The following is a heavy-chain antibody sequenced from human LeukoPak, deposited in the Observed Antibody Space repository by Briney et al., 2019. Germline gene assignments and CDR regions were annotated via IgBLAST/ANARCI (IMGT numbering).Heavy chain of an antibody. J-gene: IGHJ6*03. Sequence: GGSLRLSCAASGFTFSNYWMHWVRQVPGKGLVWVSRINTDESRTNYADSVEGRFTFSRDNAKNTLYLQMNSLRADDTAVYYCARGDLYEYYMDVWGKGTTVTVSS. CDR3: ARGDLYEYYMDV. V-gene: IGHV3-74*01. CDR2: INTDESRT. CDR1: GFTFSNYW.